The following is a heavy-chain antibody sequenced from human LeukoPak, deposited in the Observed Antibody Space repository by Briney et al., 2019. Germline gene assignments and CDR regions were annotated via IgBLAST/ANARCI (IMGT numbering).Heavy chain of an antibody. CDR2: IIPIFGTA. D-gene: IGHD5-18*01. J-gene: IGHJ4*02. CDR3: ARVGRGYSYAVFDY. CDR1: GGTFSSYA. Sequence: ASVKVSCKASGGTFSSYANSWVRQAPGQGLEWMGGIIPIFGTANYAQKFQGRVTITADESTSTAYMELSSLRSEDTAVYYCARVGRGYSYAVFDYWGQGTLVTVSS. V-gene: IGHV1-69*13.